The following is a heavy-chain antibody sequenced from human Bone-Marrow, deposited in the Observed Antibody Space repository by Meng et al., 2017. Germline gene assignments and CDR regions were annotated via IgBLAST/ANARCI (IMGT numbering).Heavy chain of an antibody. CDR1: GFTFSAYA. CDR3: AKDDYGDYLYNWFDP. V-gene: IGHV3-23*01. CDR2: ISDSGGGP. D-gene: IGHD4-17*01. Sequence: GESLRLSCTASGFTFSAYALSWVRQTPGKGLEWVSSISDSGGGPYYADSVKGRFTISRDNSKNTLYLQMNSLRAEDTAVYYCAKDDYGDYLYNWFDPWGQGTLVTVSS. J-gene: IGHJ5*02.